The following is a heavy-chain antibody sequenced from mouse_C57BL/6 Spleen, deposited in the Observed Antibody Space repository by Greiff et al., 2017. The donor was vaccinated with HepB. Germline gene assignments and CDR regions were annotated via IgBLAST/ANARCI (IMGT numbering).Heavy chain of an antibody. CDR3: ARDYYYGSSLAWFAY. Sequence: DVMLVESGGGLVKPGGSLKLSCAASGFTFSSYAMSWVRQTPEKRLEWVATISDGGSYTYYPDNVKGRFTISRDNAKNNLYLQMSHLKSEDTAMYYCARDYYYGSSLAWFAYWGQGTLVTVSA. CDR2: ISDGGSYT. J-gene: IGHJ3*01. V-gene: IGHV5-4*01. D-gene: IGHD1-1*01. CDR1: GFTFSSYA.